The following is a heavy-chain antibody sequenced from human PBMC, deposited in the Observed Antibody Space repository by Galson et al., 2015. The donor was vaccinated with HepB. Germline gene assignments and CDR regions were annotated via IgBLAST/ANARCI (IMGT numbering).Heavy chain of an antibody. CDR2: IIPIFGTA. V-gene: IGHV1-69*13. CDR1: GGTFSSYA. CDR3: ARSRGFSSGWSNTYYFDY. Sequence: SVKVSCKASGGTFSSYAISWVRQAPGQGLEWMGGIIPIFGTANYAQKFQGRVTITADESTSTAYMELSSLRSEDTAVYYCARSRGFSSGWSNTYYFDYWAQGTLVTVSS. J-gene: IGHJ4*02. D-gene: IGHD6-19*01.